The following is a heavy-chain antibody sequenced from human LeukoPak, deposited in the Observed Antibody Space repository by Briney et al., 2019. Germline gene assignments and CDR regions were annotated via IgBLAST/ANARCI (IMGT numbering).Heavy chain of an antibody. CDR3: ARDGAAAVPR. D-gene: IGHD6-13*01. CDR1: GGTFSSYA. J-gene: IGHJ4*02. Sequence: SVKVSCKASGGTFSSYAISWVRQAPGQGLEWMGGIIPIFGTANYAQKFQGRVTITADESTSTAYMELSSLRAEDTAVYYCARDGAAAVPRWGQGTLVTVSS. V-gene: IGHV1-69*13. CDR2: IIPIFGTA.